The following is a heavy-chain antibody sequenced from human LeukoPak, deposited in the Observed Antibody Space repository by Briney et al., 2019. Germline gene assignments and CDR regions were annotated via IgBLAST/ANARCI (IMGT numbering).Heavy chain of an antibody. V-gene: IGHV3-33*01. CDR2: IWYDGSNK. D-gene: IGHD1-26*01. Sequence: GRSLRLSCAASGFTFSSYGMHWVRQAPGKGLEWVAVIWYDGSNKYYADSVKGRFTISRDNSKNTLYLQMNNLRAEGTAVYYCARAPKWELYFDYWGQGTLVTVSS. CDR3: ARAPKWELYFDY. CDR1: GFTFSSYG. J-gene: IGHJ4*02.